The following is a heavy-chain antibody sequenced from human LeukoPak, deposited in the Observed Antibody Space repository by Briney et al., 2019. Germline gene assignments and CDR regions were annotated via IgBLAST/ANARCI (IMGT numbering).Heavy chain of an antibody. J-gene: IGHJ4*02. Sequence: GASVKVSCKASGYTFTSYAMNWVRQAPGQGLEWMGWINTNTGNPTYAQGFTGRFVFSLDTSVSTAYLQISSLKAEDTAVYYCGSGPYCGGDCYSTMIDYWGQGTLVTVSS. D-gene: IGHD2-21*02. V-gene: IGHV7-4-1*02. CDR3: GSGPYCGGDCYSTMIDY. CDR2: INTNTGNP. CDR1: GYTFTSYA.